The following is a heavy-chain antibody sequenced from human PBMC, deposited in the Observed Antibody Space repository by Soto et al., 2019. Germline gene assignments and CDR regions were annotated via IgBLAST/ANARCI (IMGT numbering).Heavy chain of an antibody. Sequence: SETLSLTCTVSGGSISSGGYYWSWIRQHPGKGLEWIGYIYYSGSTYYNPSLKSRVTISVDTSKNQFSLKLSSVTAADTAVYYCARADCSSTSCYRPYYYGMDVWGQGTTVTVSS. D-gene: IGHD2-2*01. CDR1: GGSISSGGYY. CDR3: ARADCSSTSCYRPYYYGMDV. J-gene: IGHJ6*02. V-gene: IGHV4-31*03. CDR2: IYYSGST.